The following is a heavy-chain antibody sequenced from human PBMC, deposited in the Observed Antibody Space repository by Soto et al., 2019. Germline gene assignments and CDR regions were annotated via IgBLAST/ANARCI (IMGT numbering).Heavy chain of an antibody. D-gene: IGHD5-12*01. CDR1: GFTFSSYG. J-gene: IGHJ1*01. Sequence: GESLKISCAASGFTFSSYGMHWVRQAPGKGLEWVAVISYDGSNKYYADSVKGRFTISRDNSKNTLYLQMNSLRAEDTAVYYCAKDTKKNIVATIRPDPYFQHWGQGTLVTVSS. V-gene: IGHV3-30*18. CDR2: ISYDGSNK. CDR3: AKDTKKNIVATIRPDPYFQH.